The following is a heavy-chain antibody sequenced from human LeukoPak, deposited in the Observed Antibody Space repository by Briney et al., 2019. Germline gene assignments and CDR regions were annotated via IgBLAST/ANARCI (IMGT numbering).Heavy chain of an antibody. CDR1: GFTFSSYA. D-gene: IGHD4-4*01. CDR2: ISSNGGST. CDR3: AKERRQSGSIGDL. J-gene: IGHJ5*02. Sequence: GGSLRLSCAASGFTFSSYAMHWVRQAPGKGLEYVSAISSNGGSTYYANSVKGRFTISRDNSKNTLYLQMGSLRAEDTALYYCAKERRQSGSIGDLWGQGTLVTVSS. V-gene: IGHV3-64*01.